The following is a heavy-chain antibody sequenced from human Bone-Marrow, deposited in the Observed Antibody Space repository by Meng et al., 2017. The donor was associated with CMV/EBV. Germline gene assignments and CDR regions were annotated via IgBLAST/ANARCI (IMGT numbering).Heavy chain of an antibody. CDR1: GFTFSSYW. CDR3: AKGGDPPGGY. Sequence: GESLKISCAASGFTFSSYWMHWVRQAPGKGLEWVSRINSDGSSTSYADSVKGRFTISRDNAKNTLYLQMNSLRAEDTAVYYCAKGGDPPGGYWGQGTLVAVSS. D-gene: IGHD1-26*01. V-gene: IGHV3-74*01. CDR2: INSDGSST. J-gene: IGHJ4*02.